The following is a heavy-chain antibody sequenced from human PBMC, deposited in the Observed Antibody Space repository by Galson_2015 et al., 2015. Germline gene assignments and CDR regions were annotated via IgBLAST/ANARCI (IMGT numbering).Heavy chain of an antibody. J-gene: IGHJ4*02. CDR2: ISVSGIST. Sequence: SLRLSCAASGFTFSSYAMSWVRQAPGKGLQWVSVISVSGISTYLADSVKGRFTISRDNSKNTLYLQMNNLRVEDTAVYYCAKGSSRDIREFDYWGQGTLVTVSS. V-gene: IGHV3-23*01. CDR3: AKGSSRDIREFDY. D-gene: IGHD2-15*01. CDR1: GFTFSSYA.